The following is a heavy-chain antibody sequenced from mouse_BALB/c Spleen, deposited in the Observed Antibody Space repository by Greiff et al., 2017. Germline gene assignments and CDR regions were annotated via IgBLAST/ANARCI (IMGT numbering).Heavy chain of an antibody. CDR1: GYTFSSYW. CDR3: AKIPGTSNAMDY. Sequence: VQLQESGAELMKPGASVKISCKATGYTFSSYWIEWVKQRPGHGLEWIGEILPGSGSTNYNEEFKGKATFTADTSSNTAYMQLSSLTSEDSAVYYCAKIPGTSNAMDYWGQGTSVTVSS. D-gene: IGHD3-3*01. V-gene: IGHV1-9*01. J-gene: IGHJ4*01. CDR2: ILPGSGST.